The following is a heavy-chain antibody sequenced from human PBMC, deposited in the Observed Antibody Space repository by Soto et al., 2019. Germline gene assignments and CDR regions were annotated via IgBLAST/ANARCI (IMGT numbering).Heavy chain of an antibody. Sequence: QVQLQESGPGLVKPSQTLSLTCTVSGGSISSGGYYWSWIRQHPGKGLEWFGYIYYSGSTYYNPSLKSRVTISVDTSKNQFSLKLSSVTDADTAVYYCARESVDYGSRSSTYYYCYKDVWGKGTTVTVSS. V-gene: IGHV4-31*03. CDR2: IYYSGST. J-gene: IGHJ6*03. CDR3: ARESVDYGSRSSTYYYCYKDV. CDR1: GGSISSGGYY. D-gene: IGHD3-10*01.